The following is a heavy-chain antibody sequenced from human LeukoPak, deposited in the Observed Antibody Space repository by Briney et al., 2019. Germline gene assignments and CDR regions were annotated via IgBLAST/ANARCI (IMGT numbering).Heavy chain of an antibody. D-gene: IGHD2-15*01. J-gene: IGHJ4*02. CDR1: DESFSGYY. CDR3: AREGRGGHNFDY. V-gene: IGHV4-34*01. CDR2: INYSGST. Sequence: SETLSLTCAVSDESFSGYYWNCIRQPPGGGLEWIGEINYSGSTQYHPSLKSRVSMSVDKSKKQVSLKLRSVTVADTAVYYCAREGRGGHNFDYWGQGTLAIVSS.